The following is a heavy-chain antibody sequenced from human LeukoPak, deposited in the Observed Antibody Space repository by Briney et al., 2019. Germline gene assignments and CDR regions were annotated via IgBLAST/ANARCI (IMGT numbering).Heavy chain of an antibody. Sequence: ASVKVSCKASGYTFTSYYMHRVRQAPGQGLEWMGIINPSGGSTSYAQKFQGRVTMTRDMSTSTVYMELSSLRSEDTAVYYCARRAYDILTGPDLMWFDPWGQGTLVTVSS. V-gene: IGHV1-46*01. CDR3: ARRAYDILTGPDLMWFDP. CDR1: GYTFTSYY. D-gene: IGHD3-9*01. J-gene: IGHJ5*02. CDR2: INPSGGST.